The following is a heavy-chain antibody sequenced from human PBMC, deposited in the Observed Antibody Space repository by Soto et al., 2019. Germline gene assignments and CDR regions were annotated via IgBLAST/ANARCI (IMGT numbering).Heavy chain of an antibody. CDR3: ARTGWPQSSYYFDY. J-gene: IGHJ4*02. CDR1: GFSFSLFW. Sequence: GSLRLSCAASGFSFSLFWMSWVRQTPGKGLEWVANINEDGSEKFFADSVKGRFTISRDNAKNSLSLQMNSLTADDTAVYYCARTGWPQSSYYFDYWGQGTLVTVSS. V-gene: IGHV3-7*03. D-gene: IGHD3-16*01. CDR2: INEDGSEK.